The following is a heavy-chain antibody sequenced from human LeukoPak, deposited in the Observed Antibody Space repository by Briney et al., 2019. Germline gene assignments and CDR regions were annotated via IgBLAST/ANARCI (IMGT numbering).Heavy chain of an antibody. Sequence: PGGSLRLSCAASGFTFSNYAMSWVRQAPGKGMDWVSFIRYDGNEKQYADSMRGRVTISRDNSKGTLFSQMTSLRPEGTAVYYCAKAYGSRLLKGDHQNMDVWGKGTTVIVSS. CDR2: IRYDGNEK. J-gene: IGHJ6*04. CDR1: GFTFSNYA. D-gene: IGHD2-21*02. CDR3: AKAYGSRLLKGDHQNMDV. V-gene: IGHV3-30*02.